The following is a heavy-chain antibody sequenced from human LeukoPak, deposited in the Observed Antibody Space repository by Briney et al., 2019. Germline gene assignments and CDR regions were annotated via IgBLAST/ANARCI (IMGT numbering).Heavy chain of an antibody. J-gene: IGHJ3*02. V-gene: IGHV4-4*07. CDR2: LYTSGST. Sequence: SEALSLTCTVSGGSISGYYWSWIRQPAGKGLEWIGRLYTSGSTKYNPALKGRVTMSADPSKNQFSLKLSSVTAADTAVHYCATVRGGYDDAFDIWGQGKMVTVSS. CDR1: GGSISGYY. D-gene: IGHD5-12*01. CDR3: ATVRGGYDDAFDI.